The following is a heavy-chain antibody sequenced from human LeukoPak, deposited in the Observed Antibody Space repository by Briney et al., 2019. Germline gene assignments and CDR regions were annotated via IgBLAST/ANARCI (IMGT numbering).Heavy chain of an antibody. J-gene: IGHJ4*02. CDR2: IYYSGST. V-gene: IGHV4-59*12. D-gene: IGHD1-26*01. CDR3: GRNAAYCLGY. Sequence: SETLSLTCTVSGGSISSYYWSWIRQPPGKGLEWIGYIYYSGSTNYNPSLKSRVTISVDTSKNQFSLRVTSVSAADTAIYYCGRNAAYCLGYWGQGSLVTVSS. CDR1: GGSISSYY.